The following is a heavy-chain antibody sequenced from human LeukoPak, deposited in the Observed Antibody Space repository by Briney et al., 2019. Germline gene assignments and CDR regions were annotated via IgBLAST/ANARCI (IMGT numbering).Heavy chain of an antibody. CDR1: GGSFRDYY. V-gene: IGHV4-34*01. J-gene: IGHJ4*02. CDR3: ATQKWELLFDY. CDR2: INYSGAT. D-gene: IGHD1-26*01. Sequence: SETLSLTCAVYGGSFRDYYWSWVRQPPGKGLEWIGEINYSGATNYNSSLKSRVTISLDTTKNQFSLKLSSVTAADTAVYYCATQKWELLFDYWGQGTLVTVSS.